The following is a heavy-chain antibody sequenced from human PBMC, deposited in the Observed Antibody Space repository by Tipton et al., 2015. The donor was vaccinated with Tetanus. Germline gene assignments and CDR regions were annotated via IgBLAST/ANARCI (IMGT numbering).Heavy chain of an antibody. Sequence: QSGAEVKKPGASVKVSCKASGYTFTSYDINWVRQATGQGLEWMGWMNPNSGNTGYAQKFQGRVTMTRNTSISTAYMELSSLRSEDTAVYYCARRNTAMVRGISYYFDYWGQGTLVTVSS. CDR3: ARRNTAMVRGISYYFDY. D-gene: IGHD5-18*01. CDR1: GYTFTSYD. CDR2: MNPNSGNT. J-gene: IGHJ4*02. V-gene: IGHV1-8*01.